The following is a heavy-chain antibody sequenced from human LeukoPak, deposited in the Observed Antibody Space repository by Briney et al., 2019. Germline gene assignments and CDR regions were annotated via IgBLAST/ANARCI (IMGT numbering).Heavy chain of an antibody. D-gene: IGHD4-23*01. Sequence: PSETLSLTCTVSGGSISSSSYYWGWIRQPPGKGLEWVSSISSSSSYIYYADSVKGRFTISRDNAKNSLYLQMNSLRAEDTAVYYCARVPRWYVIDYWGQGTLVTVSS. CDR2: ISSSSSYI. CDR3: ARVPRWYVIDY. CDR1: GGSISSSS. J-gene: IGHJ4*02. V-gene: IGHV3-21*01.